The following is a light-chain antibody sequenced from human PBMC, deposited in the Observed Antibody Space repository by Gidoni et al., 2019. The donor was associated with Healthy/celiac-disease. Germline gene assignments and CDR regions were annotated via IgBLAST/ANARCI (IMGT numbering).Light chain of an antibody. Sequence: DIQLTQSPSSLSASVGDRGTITGRASQSISSYLNWYQQKPGKAPKLLIYAASSLQSGVPSRFSGSGSGTDFTLTISSLQPEDFATYYCQQSYSTLWTFGQGTKVEIK. J-gene: IGKJ1*01. V-gene: IGKV1-39*01. CDR1: QSISSY. CDR2: AAS. CDR3: QQSYSTLWT.